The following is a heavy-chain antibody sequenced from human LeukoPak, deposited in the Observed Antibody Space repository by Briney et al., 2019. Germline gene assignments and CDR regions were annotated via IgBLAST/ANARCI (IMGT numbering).Heavy chain of an antibody. CDR2: IYYSGST. CDR1: GGSVNSGSYY. D-gene: IGHD5-12*01. CDR3: AGDSGGYDVDY. Sequence: PSETLSLTCTVSGGSVNSGSYYWSWIRRPPGKGLEWIGHIYYSGSTNYNPSLKSRVTISLDMSKNQFSLRVSSVTAADTAVYYCAGDSGGYDVDYWGQGTLVTVSS. V-gene: IGHV4-61*01. J-gene: IGHJ4*02.